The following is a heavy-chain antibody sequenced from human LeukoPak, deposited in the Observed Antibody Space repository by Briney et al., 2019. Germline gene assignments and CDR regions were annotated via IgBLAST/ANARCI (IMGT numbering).Heavy chain of an antibody. V-gene: IGHV3-21*01. CDR3: ARGDTAMVAIFDY. Sequence: GGSLRLSCAASGFTFSSYSMNWVRQAPGKGLEWVSSISSSSSYICYADSAKGRFTISRDNAKNSLYLQMNSLRAEDTAVYYCARGDTAMVAIFDYWGQGTLVTVSS. CDR1: GFTFSSYS. D-gene: IGHD5-18*01. CDR2: ISSSSSYI. J-gene: IGHJ4*02.